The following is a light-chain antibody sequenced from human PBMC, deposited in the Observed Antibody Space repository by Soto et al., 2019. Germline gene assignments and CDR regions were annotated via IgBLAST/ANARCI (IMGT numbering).Light chain of an antibody. CDR1: QHASQT. J-gene: IGKJ5*01. CDR2: GAS. V-gene: IGKV3-15*01. CDR3: QQYSNWPLT. Sequence: EILMTQSPGTLSVSPGERVTLSCRASQHASQTLAWYQQKPGQAPRLLIYGASTRATGTPARFSGSGSGREFTLTISSLQSEDSAVYYCQQYSNWPLTFGQGTRLEIK.